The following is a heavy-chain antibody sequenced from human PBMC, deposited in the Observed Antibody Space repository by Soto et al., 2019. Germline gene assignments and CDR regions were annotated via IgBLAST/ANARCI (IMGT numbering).Heavy chain of an antibody. CDR2: TSYDGNNK. J-gene: IGHJ4*02. D-gene: IGHD3-16*01. Sequence: QAPGKGLEWVAFTSYDGNNKDYGDSVKGRFTVSRDNSQNTLHLQMDFLRPEDTALYYCARWGTTGEFDLWGQGTLVSVSS. V-gene: IGHV3-30-3*01. CDR3: ARWGTTGEFDL.